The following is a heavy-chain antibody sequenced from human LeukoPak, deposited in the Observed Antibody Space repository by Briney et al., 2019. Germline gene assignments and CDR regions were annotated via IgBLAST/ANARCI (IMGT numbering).Heavy chain of an antibody. CDR3: ARRSSGWYRHFGY. D-gene: IGHD6-19*01. J-gene: IGHJ4*02. Sequence: SETLSLTCAVYGGSFSGYYWSWIRQPPGKGLEWIGEINHSGSTNYNPSLKSRVTISVDTSKNQFSLKLSSVTAADTAVYYCARRSSGWYRHFGYWGQGTLVTVSS. CDR1: GGSFSGYY. CDR2: INHSGST. V-gene: IGHV4-34*01.